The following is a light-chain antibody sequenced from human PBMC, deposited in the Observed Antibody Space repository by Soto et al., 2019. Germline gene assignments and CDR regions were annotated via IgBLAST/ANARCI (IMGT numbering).Light chain of an antibody. V-gene: IGLV6-57*02. CDR3: QSYDRSSLYV. CDR1: SGSVAGNY. CDR2: GDN. Sequence: NFMLTQPHSVSESPGKTVTISCTGSSGSVAGNYVHWYQRRPGSAPTIVIYGDNQRPSGVPDRFSGSIDSSSNSASLTISRLKTEDEADYFCQSYDRSSLYVFGTGTKLTVL. J-gene: IGLJ1*01.